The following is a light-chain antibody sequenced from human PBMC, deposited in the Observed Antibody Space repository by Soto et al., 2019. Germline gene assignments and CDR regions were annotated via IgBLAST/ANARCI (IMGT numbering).Light chain of an antibody. CDR3: CSYAGSSTPRGV. J-gene: IGLJ1*01. CDR1: SSDVGSYNL. V-gene: IGLV2-23*02. Sequence: QSALTQPASVSVSPGLSITISCTGTSSDVGSYNLVSWYQQHPGKAPKLMIYEVSKRPSGVSNRFSGSKSGNTASLTISGLQAEYEADYYCCSYAGSSTPRGVFGTGTKLTVL. CDR2: EVS.